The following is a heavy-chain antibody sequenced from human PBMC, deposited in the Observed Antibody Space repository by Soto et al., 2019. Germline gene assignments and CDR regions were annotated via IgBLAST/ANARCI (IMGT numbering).Heavy chain of an antibody. J-gene: IGHJ5*02. CDR1: GFTVSSSY. CDR3: ARGKVGTNPNWFDP. Sequence: EVQLVESGGGLVQPGGSLRLSCAASGFTVSSSYLYWVRQAPGRGLEWVSSIYISGSTYYADSVQGRFTISRDNSKNTLYLQMNSLRAEDTAVYYCARGKVGTNPNWFDPWGQGTLVTVSS. V-gene: IGHV3-66*01. D-gene: IGHD1-26*01. CDR2: IYISGST.